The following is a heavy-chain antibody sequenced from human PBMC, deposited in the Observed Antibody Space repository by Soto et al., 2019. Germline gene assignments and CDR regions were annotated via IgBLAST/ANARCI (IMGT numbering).Heavy chain of an antibody. Sequence: TSETLSLTCTVSGGSISSGDYYWSWIRQPPGKGLEWIGYIYYSGSTYYNPSLKSRVTISVDTSKNQFSLKLSSVTAADTAVYYCARGSPYRYYDFWSGTHWFDPWGQGTLVTVSS. J-gene: IGHJ5*02. CDR3: ARGSPYRYYDFWSGTHWFDP. V-gene: IGHV4-30-4*01. CDR1: GGSISSGDYY. CDR2: IYYSGST. D-gene: IGHD3-3*01.